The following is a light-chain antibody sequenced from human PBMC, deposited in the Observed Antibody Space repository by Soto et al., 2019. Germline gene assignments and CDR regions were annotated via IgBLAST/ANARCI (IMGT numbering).Light chain of an antibody. J-gene: IGKJ1*01. CDR2: GAS. Sequence: EIVMTQSPATLSVSPGERATLSCRASQSVSSNLAWYQQKPGQAPRLLIYGASTRATGIPARFSGSGSGTELTLTISSLQSEDFAVYYCQKYNNWPPWTFGPGTKVEIK. CDR1: QSVSSN. V-gene: IGKV3-15*01. CDR3: QKYNNWPPWT.